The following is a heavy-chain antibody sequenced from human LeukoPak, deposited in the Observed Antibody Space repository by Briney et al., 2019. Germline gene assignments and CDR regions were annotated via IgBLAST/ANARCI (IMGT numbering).Heavy chain of an antibody. D-gene: IGHD3-10*01. Sequence: TGGSLRLSCAASGFTFSSYSMNWVRQAPGKGLERVSAISGSGGSTYYADSVKGRFTISRDNSKNTLYLQMNSLRAEDTAVYYCAKEDKYYGSGSYYPPAFDYWGQGTLVTVSS. CDR2: ISGSGGST. CDR3: AKEDKYYGSGSYYPPAFDY. CDR1: GFTFSSYS. J-gene: IGHJ4*02. V-gene: IGHV3-23*01.